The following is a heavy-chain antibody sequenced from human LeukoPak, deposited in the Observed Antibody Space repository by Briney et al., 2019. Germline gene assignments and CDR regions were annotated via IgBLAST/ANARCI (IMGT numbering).Heavy chain of an antibody. D-gene: IGHD3-22*01. J-gene: IGHJ4*02. Sequence: SETLSLTCTLSGDSLSVGDNYWSWIPQPAGRGLGWVWRIYTSESTNYTTSLTSRVTISGDTSKNQFSLMLRSVTAADTAVYYCARASYSYDINGWVPFDYWGQGTLVTVSS. CDR1: GDSLSVGDNY. CDR2: IYTSEST. CDR3: ARASYSYDINGWVPFDY. V-gene: IGHV4-61*02.